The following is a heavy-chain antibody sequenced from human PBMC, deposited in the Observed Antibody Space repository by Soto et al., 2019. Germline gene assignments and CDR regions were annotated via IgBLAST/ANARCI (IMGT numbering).Heavy chain of an antibody. D-gene: IGHD3-10*01. Sequence: GGSLRLSCAASGFTFSSYDMHWVRQAPGKGLEWVAVISYDGSNKYYADSVKGRFTISRDNSKNTLYLQMNSLRAEDTAVYYCAKDMGTMVRGVIPYYFDYWGQGTLVTV. CDR1: GFTFSSYD. CDR2: ISYDGSNK. CDR3: AKDMGTMVRGVIPYYFDY. J-gene: IGHJ4*02. V-gene: IGHV3-30*18.